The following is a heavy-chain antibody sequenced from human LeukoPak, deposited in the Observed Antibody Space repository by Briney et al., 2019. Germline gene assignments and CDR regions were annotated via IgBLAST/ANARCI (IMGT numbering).Heavy chain of an antibody. CDR1: GYSFTNSW. D-gene: IGHD3-9*01. CDR2: IYPGDSDT. CDR3: ARRITYYDVLTGYYGDYYLDS. J-gene: IGHJ4*02. V-gene: IGHV5-51*01. Sequence: GESLKISCKGSGYSFTNSWIGWVRQMPGKGLEWMGIIYPGDSDTRYSPSFQGQVTISVDKSISTAYLQWSSLRASDTAMYYCARRITYYDVLTGYYGDYYLDSWGQGTLVTVSS.